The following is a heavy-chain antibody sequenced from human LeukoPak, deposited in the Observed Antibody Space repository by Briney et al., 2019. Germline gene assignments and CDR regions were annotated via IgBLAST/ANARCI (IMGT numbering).Heavy chain of an antibody. CDR3: ARNPEKGEGPLRYVFDF. Sequence: ASVKVSCKASGYTFTSYDINWVRQATGQGLEWMGWMNPNSGNTGYAQKFQGRVTMTRNTFISTAYMELSSLRSEDTAVYYCARNPEKGEGPLRYVFDFWGKGKMAPVSS. CDR1: GYTFTSYD. CDR2: MNPNSGNT. J-gene: IGHJ3*01. V-gene: IGHV1-8*01.